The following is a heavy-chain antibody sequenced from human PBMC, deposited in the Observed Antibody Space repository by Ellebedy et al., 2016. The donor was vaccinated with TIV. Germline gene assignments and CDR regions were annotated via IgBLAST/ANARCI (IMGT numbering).Heavy chain of an antibody. V-gene: IGHV1-69*04. CDR1: GGTFSSYA. CDR2: IIPILGIA. D-gene: IGHD6-19*01. Sequence: AASVKVSCKASGGTFSSYAISWVRQAPGQGLEWMGRIIPILGIANYAQKFQGRVTITADKSTSTAYMELSSLRSEDTAVYYCAREWTRAVAVDWYFDLWGRGTLVTVSS. J-gene: IGHJ2*01. CDR3: AREWTRAVAVDWYFDL.